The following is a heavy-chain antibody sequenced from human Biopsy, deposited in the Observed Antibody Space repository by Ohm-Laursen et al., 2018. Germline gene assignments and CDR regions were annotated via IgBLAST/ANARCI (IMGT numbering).Heavy chain of an antibody. J-gene: IGHJ5*02. V-gene: IGHV4-59*08. D-gene: IGHD3-22*01. CDR3: AGDYDTSGYYYVS. Sequence: SETLSLTCALSGASVRSHFLTWIRQPPGKGLQWIGSISNSGTTKSSPSLKSRVNISLHTSKNQLSLKLTSVTAADTAVYYCAGDYDTSGYYYVSWGQGTLVTVSS. CDR1: GASVRSHF. CDR2: ISNSGTT.